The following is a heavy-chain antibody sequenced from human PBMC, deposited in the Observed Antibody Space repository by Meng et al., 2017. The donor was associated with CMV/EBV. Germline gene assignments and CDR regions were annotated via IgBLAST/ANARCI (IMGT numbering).Heavy chain of an antibody. CDR3: AKMTTAQWLIFD. CDR2: IEGGGSEK. V-gene: IGHV3-7*03. J-gene: IGHJ4*02. D-gene: IGHD6-19*01. CDR1: GFTFSGYW. Sequence: GESLKISWAASGFTFSGYWMNWVRQAPGRGLEWVANIEGGGSEKSCVESVKGRFIISRDNFKNTLYLQMNSLRAEDTAIYYCAKMTTAQWLIFDWGQGSLVTVSS.